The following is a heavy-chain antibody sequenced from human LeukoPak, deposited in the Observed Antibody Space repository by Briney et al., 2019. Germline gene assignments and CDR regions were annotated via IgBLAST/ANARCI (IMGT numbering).Heavy chain of an antibody. Sequence: GGSLRLSCAASGFTFSSYWMSWVRQTPGKGLEWVANIKQDGSEKYYVDSVKGRFTISRDNAKKSLYLQMNSLRADDTAVYYCSRNPGGIAVQIYYFDYWGQGTLVTVSS. CDR1: GFTFSSYW. CDR2: IKQDGSEK. V-gene: IGHV3-7*01. CDR3: SRNPGGIAVQIYYFDY. J-gene: IGHJ4*02. D-gene: IGHD6-19*01.